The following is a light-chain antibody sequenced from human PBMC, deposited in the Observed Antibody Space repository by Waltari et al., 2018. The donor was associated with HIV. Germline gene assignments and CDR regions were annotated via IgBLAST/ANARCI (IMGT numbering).Light chain of an antibody. CDR2: EVK. CDR1: ISDVGHSDL. J-gene: IGLJ1*01. V-gene: IGLV2-23*02. CDR3: CSYAGTHTYV. Sequence: QSALTQPASVSGSPGQSITISCTGSISDVGHSDLVSWYQQYPGKAPKLIIYEVKKWPSGISDRFSGSKSGTTASLTISGLQADDEADYYCCSYAGTHTYVFGTGTRVTVL.